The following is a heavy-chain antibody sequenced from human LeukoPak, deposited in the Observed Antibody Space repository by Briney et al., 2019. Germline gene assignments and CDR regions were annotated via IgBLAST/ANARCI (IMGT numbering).Heavy chain of an antibody. CDR3: ARYYGDYYFDY. D-gene: IGHD4-17*01. J-gene: IGHJ4*02. V-gene: IGHV1-69*05. Sequence: GASVKVSCKASGGTFSSYAISWVRQAPGQGLEWMGGIIPIFGTANYAQKFQGRLTITTDESTSTAYMELSSLRSEDRAVYYCARYYGDYYFDYWGQGTLVTLSS. CDR2: IIPIFGTA. CDR1: GGTFSSYA.